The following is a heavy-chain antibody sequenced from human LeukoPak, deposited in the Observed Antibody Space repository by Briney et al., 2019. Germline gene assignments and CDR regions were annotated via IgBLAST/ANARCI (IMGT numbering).Heavy chain of an antibody. J-gene: IGHJ6*03. CDR2: INHSGST. Sequence: SETLSLTCTVSGGSISSSSYYWGWIRQPPGKGLEWIGEINHSGSTNYNPSLKSRVTISVDTSKNQFSLKLSPVTAADTAVYYCARGRARRSSLAYYYYMDVWGKGTTVTVSS. V-gene: IGHV4-39*07. D-gene: IGHD6-6*01. CDR3: ARGRARRSSLAYYYYMDV. CDR1: GGSISSSSYY.